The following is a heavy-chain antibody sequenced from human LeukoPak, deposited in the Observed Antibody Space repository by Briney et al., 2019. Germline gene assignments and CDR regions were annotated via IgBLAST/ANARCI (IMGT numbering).Heavy chain of an antibody. D-gene: IGHD5-24*01. J-gene: IGHJ3*02. V-gene: IGHV1-2*06. CDR3: ARAMGDGYRDAFDI. CDR2: INPNSGGT. CDR1: GYTFTGYY. Sequence: ASVEVSCKASGYTFTGYYMHWVRQAPGQGLEWMGRINPNSGGTNYAQKFQGRVTMTRDTSISTAYMELSRLRSDDTAVYYCARAMGDGYRDAFDIWGQGTMVTVSS.